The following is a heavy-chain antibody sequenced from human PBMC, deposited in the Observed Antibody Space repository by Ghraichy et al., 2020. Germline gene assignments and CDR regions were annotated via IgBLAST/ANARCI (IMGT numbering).Heavy chain of an antibody. CDR2: MYPSGST. CDR1: GGSITSGENS. Sequence: SETLSLTCAVSGGSITSGENSWSWIRQPPGKGLEWMGCMYPSGSTYYNPSLKSRVTISGDRSKNQFSLELASVTAADTAVYYCARSNGAGRKPLVWYFDRWGRGTLVTVSS. D-gene: IGHD3-10*01. CDR3: ARSNGAGRKPLVWYFDR. J-gene: IGHJ2*01. V-gene: IGHV4-30-2*01.